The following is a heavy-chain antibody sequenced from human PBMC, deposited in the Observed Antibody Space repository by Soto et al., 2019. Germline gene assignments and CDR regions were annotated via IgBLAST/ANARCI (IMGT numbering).Heavy chain of an antibody. CDR3: ARGDRGAFDL. CDR2: IHSDGSST. Sequence: EVQLVESGGVLVRPGGSLRLSCAASGFTFSYYWMHWVRQAPGKGLVWVSRIHSDGSSTTYADFVKGRFIISRDNARNTVDLQMNSVRVEDTAVYSCARGDRGAFDLWGQGTVVTVSS. V-gene: IGHV3-74*01. CDR1: GFTFSYYW. J-gene: IGHJ3*01. D-gene: IGHD1-26*01.